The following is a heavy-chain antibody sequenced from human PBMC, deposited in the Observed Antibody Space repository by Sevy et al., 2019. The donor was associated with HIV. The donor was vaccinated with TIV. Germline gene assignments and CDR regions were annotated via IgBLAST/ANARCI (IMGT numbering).Heavy chain of an antibody. CDR3: AKLRSAFGPLDD. V-gene: IGHV3-30*18. J-gene: IGHJ4*02. CDR1: GFTFSSHG. Sequence: GGSLRLSCAASGFTFSSHGMHWVHQAPGKGLEWVAFISYDGSKKYYTDFVKGRFTISRDNSKNTVYLQMNSLRAEDTAVYSCAKLRSAFGPLDDWGQGTLVTVSS. D-gene: IGHD3-16*01. CDR2: ISYDGSKK.